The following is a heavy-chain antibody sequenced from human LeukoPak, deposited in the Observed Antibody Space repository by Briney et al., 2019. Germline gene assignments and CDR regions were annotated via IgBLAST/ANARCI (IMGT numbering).Heavy chain of an antibody. CDR2: ISGSGGST. V-gene: IGHV3-23*01. J-gene: IGHJ4*02. D-gene: IGHD3-3*01. CDR1: GFTFSSYA. Sequence: GGSLRLSCAASGFTFSSYAMSWVRQAPGKGLEWVSAISGSGGSTYYADSVKGRFTISRDNSKNTLYLQMNSLRAEDTAVYYYANGRGWSGSLGAYWGQGTLVTVSS. CDR3: ANGRGWSGSLGAY.